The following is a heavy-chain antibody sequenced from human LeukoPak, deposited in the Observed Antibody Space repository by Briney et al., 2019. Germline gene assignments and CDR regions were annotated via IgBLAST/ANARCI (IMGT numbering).Heavy chain of an antibody. D-gene: IGHD3-3*01. V-gene: IGHV3-30*02. CDR3: ARDPASTSYYDFWSGYFAGYMDV. J-gene: IGHJ6*03. CDR1: GFTFSSYG. Sequence: GGSLRLSCAASGFTFSSYGMHWVRQAPGKGLEWVAFIRYDGSNKYYADSVKGRFTISRDNSKNTLYLQMNSLRAEDTAVYYCARDPASTSYYDFWSGYFAGYMDVRGKGTTVTVSS. CDR2: IRYDGSNK.